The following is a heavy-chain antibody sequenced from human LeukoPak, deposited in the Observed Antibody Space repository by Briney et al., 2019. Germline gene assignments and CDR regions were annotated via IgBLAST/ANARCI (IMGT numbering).Heavy chain of an antibody. CDR1: GFTFSSYS. CDR2: INWNGGST. J-gene: IGHJ4*02. CDR3: ARDLGYSSGPANY. V-gene: IGHV3-20*04. D-gene: IGHD6-19*01. Sequence: GGSLRLSCAASGFTFSSYSMNWVRQAPGKGLEWVSGINWNGGSTGYADSVKGRFTISRDNAKNSLYLQMNSLRAEDTALYYCARDLGYSSGPANYWGQGTLVTVSS.